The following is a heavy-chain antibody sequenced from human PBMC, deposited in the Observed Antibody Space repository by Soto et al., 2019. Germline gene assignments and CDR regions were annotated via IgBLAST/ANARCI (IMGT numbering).Heavy chain of an antibody. CDR3: ARLGKRRAAGTDYFDY. D-gene: IGHD6-13*01. V-gene: IGHV4-39*01. Sequence: QLQLQESGPGLVKPSETLSLTCTVSGGSISSSSHYWGLIRQPPGKGLEWIGSIYYSGSTYYNPSLKSRVTISVDTSKNQFSLKLSSVTAADTAVYYCARLGKRRAAGTDYFDYWGRRTLVTVSS. CDR1: GGSISSSSHY. CDR2: IYYSGST. J-gene: IGHJ4*02.